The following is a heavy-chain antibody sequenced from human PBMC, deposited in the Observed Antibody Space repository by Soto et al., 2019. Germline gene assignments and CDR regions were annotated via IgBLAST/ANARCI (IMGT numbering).Heavy chain of an antibody. J-gene: IGHJ3*02. CDR3: ARLSPMLLEGSVAFDI. Sequence: QLQLQESGPGLVKPSETLSLTCTVSGGSISSSSYYWGWIRQPPGKGLEWIGSIYYSGSTYYNPSLKSRVTISVATSKTRFSLQLSSVTAAYTSVYYCARLSPMLLEGSVAFDIWGQGTMVTVSS. D-gene: IGHD2-15*01. V-gene: IGHV4-39*02. CDR1: GGSISSSSYY. CDR2: IYYSGST.